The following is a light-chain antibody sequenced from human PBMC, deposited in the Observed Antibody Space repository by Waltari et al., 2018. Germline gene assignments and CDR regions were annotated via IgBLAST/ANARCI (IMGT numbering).Light chain of an antibody. CDR1: QSVSSSY. V-gene: IGKV3-20*01. J-gene: IGKJ4*01. Sequence: EIVLTQSPDTLSLSPGERATLSCRASQSVSSSYLAWYQQKPGQAPRLLSYGASSRATGIPDRFSCSGSGTDFTLTISRLEPEDFAVYYCQQYGSSPPLTFGGGTKVEIK. CDR2: GAS. CDR3: QQYGSSPPLT.